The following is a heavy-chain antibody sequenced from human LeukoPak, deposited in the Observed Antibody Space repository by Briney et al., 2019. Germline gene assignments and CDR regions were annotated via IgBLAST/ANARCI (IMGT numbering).Heavy chain of an antibody. CDR1: GFTFSSYW. CDR3: AKSPYYYGSGSYIFDY. D-gene: IGHD3-10*01. J-gene: IGHJ4*02. V-gene: IGHV3-7*01. CDR2: IKQDGSEK. Sequence: GGSLRLSCAASGFTFSSYWMSWVRQAPGKGLEWVANIKQDGSEKYYVDSVKGRFTISRDNAKNSLYLQMNSLRAEDTAVYYCAKSPYYYGSGSYIFDYWGQGTLVTVSS.